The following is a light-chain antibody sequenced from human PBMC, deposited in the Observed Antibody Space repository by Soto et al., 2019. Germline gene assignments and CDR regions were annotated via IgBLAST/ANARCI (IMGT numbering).Light chain of an antibody. V-gene: IGLV2-14*01. CDR2: EVS. CDR1: SSDVGGYNY. J-gene: IGLJ2*01. CDR3: SSYTSSNSVI. Sequence: QSALTQPASVSGSPGQSITISCTGSSSDVGGYNYVSWYQQHPGKAPKFMIYEVSNRPSGISNRFSGSKSGNTASLTISGLQAEDEADYYCSSYTSSNSVIFGGGTKVTVL.